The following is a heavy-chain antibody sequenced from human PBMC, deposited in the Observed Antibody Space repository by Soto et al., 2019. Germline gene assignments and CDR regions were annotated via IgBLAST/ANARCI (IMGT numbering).Heavy chain of an antibody. CDR2: IYPRDSDT. V-gene: IGHV5-51*01. CDR1: GYSFTTYW. CDR3: ARGMTPDAFDI. J-gene: IGHJ3*02. Sequence: GESLKISCNGSGYSFTTYWIAWVRQMPWKGLEWMGIIYPRDSDTRYSPSFQGQVTISADRSINTAYLQWTNLKASDTAMYYCARGMTPDAFDIWGQGTLVTVSS.